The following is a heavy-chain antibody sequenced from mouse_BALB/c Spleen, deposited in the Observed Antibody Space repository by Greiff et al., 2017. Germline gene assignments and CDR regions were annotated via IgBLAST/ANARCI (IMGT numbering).Heavy chain of an antibody. CDR3: TLDSSGPAWFAY. Sequence: VQLQQSGAELVRSGASVKLSCTASGFSIKDYYMHWVKQRPEQGLEWIGWIDPENGDTEYAPKFQGKATMTADTSSNTAYLQLSSLTSEDTAVYYCTLDSSGPAWFAYWGQGTLVTVSA. V-gene: IGHV14-4*02. CDR1: GFSIKDYY. D-gene: IGHD3-2*01. J-gene: IGHJ3*01. CDR2: IDPENGDT.